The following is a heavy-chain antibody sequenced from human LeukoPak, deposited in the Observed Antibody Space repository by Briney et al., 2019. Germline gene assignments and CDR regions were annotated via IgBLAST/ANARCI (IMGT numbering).Heavy chain of an antibody. CDR3: AKDGTSSSFPYYYYMDV. J-gene: IGHJ6*03. CDR1: GFTFSSYS. D-gene: IGHD6-6*01. CDR2: TSSDGSSK. V-gene: IGHV3-30*18. Sequence: PGGSLRLSCAASGFTFSSYSMNWVRQAPGKGLEWVAGTSSDGSSKYYADSVKGRFTISRDNSKNTLYLQMDSLRAEDTAVYYCAKDGTSSSFPYYYYMDVWGKGTTVTVSS.